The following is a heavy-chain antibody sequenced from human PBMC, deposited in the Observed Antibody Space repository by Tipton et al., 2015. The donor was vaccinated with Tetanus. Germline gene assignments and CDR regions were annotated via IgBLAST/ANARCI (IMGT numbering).Heavy chain of an antibody. J-gene: IGHJ4*02. Sequence: WVRQAPGKGLEWVSGISWNSGSIGYADSVKGRFTISRDNAKNSLYLQMNSLRAEDTALYYCAKAGYDILTGYHHFDYWGQGTLVTVSS. V-gene: IGHV3-9*01. CDR3: AKAGYDILTGYHHFDY. D-gene: IGHD3-9*01. CDR2: ISWNSGSI.